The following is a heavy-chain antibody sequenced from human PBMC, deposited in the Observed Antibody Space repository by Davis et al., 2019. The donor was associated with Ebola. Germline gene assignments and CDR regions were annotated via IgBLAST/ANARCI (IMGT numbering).Heavy chain of an antibody. Sequence: PGGPLRPSCAAAGSTFSDYYMSWIRQAPGKGLEWVSYISSSSSYTNYADSVKGRFTISRDNAKNSLYLQMNSLRAEDTAVYYCARDIVVVPAANDAFDIWGQGTMVTVSS. V-gene: IGHV3-11*06. CDR1: GSTFSDYY. CDR3: ARDIVVVPAANDAFDI. CDR2: ISSSSSYT. J-gene: IGHJ3*02. D-gene: IGHD2-2*01.